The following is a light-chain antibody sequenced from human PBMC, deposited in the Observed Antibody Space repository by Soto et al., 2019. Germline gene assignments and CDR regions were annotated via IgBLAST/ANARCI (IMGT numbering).Light chain of an antibody. CDR2: GAS. CDR3: QQANSFPLT. V-gene: IGKV1-12*01. CDR1: QGISGG. Sequence: DIQMTQSPSFVSASVGNRVTIIVRAGQGISGGLAWIKQRPGKAPELLIYGASSLQSGVPSRFSGSGSGTDFTLTISSLQPEDFATYYCQQANSFPLTFGQGTRLEIK. J-gene: IGKJ5*01.